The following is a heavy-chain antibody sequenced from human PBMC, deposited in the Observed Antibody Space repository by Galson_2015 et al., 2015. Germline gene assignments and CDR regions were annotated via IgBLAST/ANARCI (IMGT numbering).Heavy chain of an antibody. CDR1: GDTFSNYP. D-gene: IGHD1-26*01. V-gene: IGHV1-69*13. CDR2: LIPVFPTI. Sequence: SVKASCKASGDTFSNYPYTWVRQAPGQGLEWMGGLIPVFPTINYAQNFQGRVTFTADESTSTVYLDLSGLRSDDTAFYFCARGSGSFSFAFDIWGQGTLITVSS. J-gene: IGHJ3*02. CDR3: ARGSGSFSFAFDI.